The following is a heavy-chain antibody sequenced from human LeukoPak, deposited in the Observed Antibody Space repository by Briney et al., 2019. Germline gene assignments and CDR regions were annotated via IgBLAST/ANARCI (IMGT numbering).Heavy chain of an antibody. V-gene: IGHV4-4*07. Sequence: PSETLSLTCTVSGGSISSYYWSWIRQPAGKGLEWIGRIHTSGDTNYNPSLKSRVTMSVDTSKYQFSLRLSSVAAADTAVYYCAKSQGLRFPNRGYSYYMDVWGKGTTVTVSS. CDR2: IHTSGDT. D-gene: IGHD3-3*01. J-gene: IGHJ6*03. CDR3: AKSQGLRFPNRGYSYYMDV. CDR1: GGSISSYY.